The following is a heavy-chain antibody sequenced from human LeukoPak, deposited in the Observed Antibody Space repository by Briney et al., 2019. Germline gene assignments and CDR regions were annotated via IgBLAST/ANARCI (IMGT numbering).Heavy chain of an antibody. Sequence: PGGSVRLSCVASGFSFLNYGMHWVRQAPGRGLEGVGVIWYDGSQEYYADSVKGRFTISRDNSKNTLDLQMNSLRVEDTAVYYCARDSGELRNSFDMWGHGTMVTVSS. CDR3: ARDSGELRNSFDM. J-gene: IGHJ3*02. V-gene: IGHV3-33*01. D-gene: IGHD1-7*01. CDR1: GFSFLNYG. CDR2: IWYDGSQE.